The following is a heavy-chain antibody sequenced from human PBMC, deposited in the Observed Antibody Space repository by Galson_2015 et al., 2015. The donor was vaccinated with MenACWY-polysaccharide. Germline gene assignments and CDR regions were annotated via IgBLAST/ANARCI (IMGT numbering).Heavy chain of an antibody. CDR3: AKTKVRTTSGGVDC. J-gene: IGHJ4*02. CDR1: GFAVSTNY. Sequence: SLRLSCAASGFAVSTNYMAWVRQAPGKGLEWVSLIYSGATTYYPDSVTVRVTISRDNSKNTLYLQMNSMRAEDTAVYYCAKTKVRTTSGGVDCWGQGTLVTVSS. D-gene: IGHD2-2*01. V-gene: IGHV3-53*01. CDR2: IYSGATT.